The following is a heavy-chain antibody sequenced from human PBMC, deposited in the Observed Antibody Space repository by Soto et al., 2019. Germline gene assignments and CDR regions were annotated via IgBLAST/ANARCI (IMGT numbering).Heavy chain of an antibody. D-gene: IGHD1-7*01. Sequence: LSLTCTVSGDTITSFSWNWIRQSAGKGLEWIGRIPTTGNTHYNPSLESRVTMSLDTSKNQFSLKLTSVTAADTAVYYCEGESGENWSYEAYWGQGTLVTVSS. J-gene: IGHJ4*02. CDR3: EGESGENWSYEAY. CDR2: IPTTGNT. V-gene: IGHV4-4*07. CDR1: GDTITSFS.